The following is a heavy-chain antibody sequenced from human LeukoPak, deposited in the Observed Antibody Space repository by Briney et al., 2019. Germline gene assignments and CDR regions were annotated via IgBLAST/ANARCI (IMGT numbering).Heavy chain of an antibody. CDR1: GFTFSSYR. CDR2: ISTSSSSK. J-gene: IGHJ4*02. D-gene: IGHD3-9*01. Sequence: GGSLRLSCAVSGFTFSSYRMSWVRQAPRKGLEWVSCISTSSSSKYYADSVKGRFTVSRDNAKNSLHLQMNSLRAEDTAVYYCARWDDLFLIDFWGQGTLVTVSS. V-gene: IGHV3-21*03. CDR3: ARWDDLFLIDF.